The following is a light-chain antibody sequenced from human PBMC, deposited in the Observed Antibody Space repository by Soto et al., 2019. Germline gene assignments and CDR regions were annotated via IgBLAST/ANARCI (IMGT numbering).Light chain of an antibody. V-gene: IGKV3-20*01. CDR1: QSVTYSY. Sequence: EIGLTKSPGTLTLSPGARATLSCWASQSVTYSYLAWYQQKPGQAPKLLISCASSRATGIPDRFSGSGSGTDFTLTISSLQPEDFAVYYCHQYATSPRTFGQGTTVVIK. CDR2: CAS. J-gene: IGKJ1*01. CDR3: HQYATSPRT.